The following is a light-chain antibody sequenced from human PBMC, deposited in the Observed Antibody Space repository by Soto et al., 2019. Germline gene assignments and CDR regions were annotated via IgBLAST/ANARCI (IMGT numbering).Light chain of an antibody. V-gene: IGKV1-5*03. CDR3: QQYNSYQWT. CDR1: QSVLNW. Sequence: DIQLTQSPSTLSASVGDRVTLTCRASQSVLNWLAWYQQKPGKAPKLLIYKASSLQSGVPSRFSGSGSGTEFTLTISSLQPDDLATYYCQQYNSYQWTFGQGTKVDIK. J-gene: IGKJ1*01. CDR2: KAS.